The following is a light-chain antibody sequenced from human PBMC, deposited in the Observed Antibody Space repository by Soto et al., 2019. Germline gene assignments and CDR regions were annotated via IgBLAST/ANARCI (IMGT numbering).Light chain of an antibody. CDR3: HQYSNWPLWT. CDR2: GAS. Sequence: EIVMTQSPATLSVSPGERATLACRASQSVTRNLAWYQQKPGQPPRLLIYGASTRATGIPARFSGSGSGTEFTLTISSLQSEDFAVYYCHQYSNWPLWTFGQGTKVDIK. J-gene: IGKJ1*01. V-gene: IGKV3-15*01. CDR1: QSVTRN.